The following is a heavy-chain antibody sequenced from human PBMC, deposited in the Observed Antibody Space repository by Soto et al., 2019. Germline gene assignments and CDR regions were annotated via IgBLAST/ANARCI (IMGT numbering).Heavy chain of an antibody. CDR2: IYHSGST. CDR1: GGSISSGGYS. CDR3: ARDYYDSSGYYFNAFDI. D-gene: IGHD3-22*01. V-gene: IGHV4-30-2*01. Sequence: SETLSLTCAVSGGSISSGGYSWSWIRQPPGKGLEWIGYIYHSGSTYYNPSLKSRVTISVDRSKNQFSLKLSSVTAADTAVYYCARDYYDSSGYYFNAFDIWGQGTMVTVSS. J-gene: IGHJ3*02.